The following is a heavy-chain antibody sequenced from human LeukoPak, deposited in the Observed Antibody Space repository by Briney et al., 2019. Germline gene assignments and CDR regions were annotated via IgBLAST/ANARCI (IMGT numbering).Heavy chain of an antibody. V-gene: IGHV1-69*05. CDR3: ARGKYYDFWSGYSY. Sequence: SVKVSXKASGGTFSSYAISWVRQAPGQGLEWMGRIIPTFGTANYAQKFQGRVTITTDESTSTAYMELSSLRSEDTAVYYCARGKYYDFWSGYSYWGQGTLVTVSS. CDR1: GGTFSSYA. CDR2: IIPTFGTA. D-gene: IGHD3-3*01. J-gene: IGHJ4*02.